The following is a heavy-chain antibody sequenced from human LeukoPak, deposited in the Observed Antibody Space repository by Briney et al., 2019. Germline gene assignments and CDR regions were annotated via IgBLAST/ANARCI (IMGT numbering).Heavy chain of an antibody. V-gene: IGHV3-30*04. CDR1: GFTFSDYP. CDR2: ISYDASDD. J-gene: IGHJ6*03. Sequence: GGSRRLSCAASGFTFSDYPMYWVRQAPGKGLEWVAVISYDASDDFYRDSVRGRFTISRDNARNTVYLQMDTLKPEDTAVYYCARSFGFPFGYMDVWGKGTMVIVSS. D-gene: IGHD2-21*01. CDR3: ARSFGFPFGYMDV.